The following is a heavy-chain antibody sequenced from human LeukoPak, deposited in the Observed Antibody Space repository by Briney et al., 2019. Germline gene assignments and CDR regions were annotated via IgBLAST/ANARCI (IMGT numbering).Heavy chain of an antibody. D-gene: IGHD1-26*01. CDR2: INPNSGGT. CDR3: AESIVGATGLDY. V-gene: IGHV1-2*02. J-gene: IGHJ4*02. Sequence: ASVKVSCKASGYTFTGYYMHWVRQAPGQGLEWMGWINPNSGGTNYAQKFQGRVTMTRDTSISTAYMELSRLRSDDTAVYYCAESIVGATGLDYWGQGTLVTVSS. CDR1: GYTFTGYY.